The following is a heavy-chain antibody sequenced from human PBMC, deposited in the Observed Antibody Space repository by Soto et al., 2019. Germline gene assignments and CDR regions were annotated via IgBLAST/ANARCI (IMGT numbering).Heavy chain of an antibody. Sequence: PSETLSLTCAVSGGSTISSNWWSWVRQPPGKGLEWIGEIYHSGGINYNPSLKSRASISINTSKNQFSLKLTSVTAADTAVYYCATAFGGWPPDYWGQGTLVTVSS. CDR1: GGSTISSNW. D-gene: IGHD6-19*01. CDR3: ATAFGGWPPDY. V-gene: IGHV4-4*02. CDR2: IYHSGGI. J-gene: IGHJ4*02.